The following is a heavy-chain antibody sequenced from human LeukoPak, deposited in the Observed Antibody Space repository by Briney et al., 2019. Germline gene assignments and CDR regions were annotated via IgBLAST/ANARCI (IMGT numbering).Heavy chain of an antibody. CDR1: GFTFSSYA. J-gene: IGHJ4*02. CDR2: ISGSGGST. D-gene: IGHD3-9*01. CDR3: AKITYYDILTGYLVAPYFDY. Sequence: GGSLRLSCATSGFTFSSYAMSWVRQAPGKGLEWVSAISGSGGSTYYADSVKGRFTISRDNSKNTLYLQMNSLRAEDTAVYYCAKITYYDILTGYLVAPYFDYWGQGTLVTVSS. V-gene: IGHV3-23*01.